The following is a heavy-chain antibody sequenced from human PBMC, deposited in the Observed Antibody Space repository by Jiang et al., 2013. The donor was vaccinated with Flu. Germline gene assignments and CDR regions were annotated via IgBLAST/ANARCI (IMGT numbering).Heavy chain of an antibody. V-gene: IGHV2-70*01. J-gene: IGHJ4*02. D-gene: IGHD2-21*01. Sequence: KPTQTLTLTCTFSGFSLSTDGMSVNWIRQPPGKALEWLALIDWDGDKYYTTSLKTRLTISSDTSKNQVVLTMTNIDPVDTATYYCARIQRRAYCGGDCLDYWGQGTLVTVSS. CDR2: IDWDGDK. CDR3: ARIQRRAYCGGDCLDY. CDR1: GFSLSTDGMS.